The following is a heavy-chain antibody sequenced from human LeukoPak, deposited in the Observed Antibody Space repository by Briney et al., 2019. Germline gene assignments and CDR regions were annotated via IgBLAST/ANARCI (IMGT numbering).Heavy chain of an antibody. CDR3: ARDGRAAYYDFWSGYYRLDY. J-gene: IGHJ4*02. CDR2: IIPILGIA. V-gene: IGHV1-69*04. CDR1: GGTFSSYA. D-gene: IGHD3-3*01. Sequence: ASVKVSCKASGGTFSSYAISWVRQAPGQGLEWMGRIIPILGIANYAQKFQGRVTITADKSTSTAYMELSSLRSEDTAVYYCARDGRAAYYDFWSGYYRLDYWGQGTLVTVSS.